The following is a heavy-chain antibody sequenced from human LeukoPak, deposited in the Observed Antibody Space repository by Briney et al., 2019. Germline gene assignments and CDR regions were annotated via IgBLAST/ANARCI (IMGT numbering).Heavy chain of an antibody. CDR3: AKWTEVEYSSSVGAFDI. CDR1: GFTFSSYA. D-gene: IGHD6-6*01. V-gene: IGHV3-23*01. J-gene: IGHJ3*02. Sequence: GGSLRLSCAASGFTFSSYAMSWVRQTPGKGLEWVSAISGSGGSTYYADSVKGRFTISRDNSKNTLYLQMNSLRAEDTAVYYCAKWTEVEYSSSVGAFDIWGQGTMVTVSS. CDR2: ISGSGGST.